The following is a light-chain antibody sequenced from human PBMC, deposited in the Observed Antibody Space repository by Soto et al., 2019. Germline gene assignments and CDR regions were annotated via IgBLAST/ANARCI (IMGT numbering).Light chain of an antibody. V-gene: IGKV3-11*01. Sequence: EIVVTHSPATLSLSPGERATLSCRASQSVSSYLAWYQQKPGQAPRLLIYDASNRATGIPARFSGSGSGTDFTLTISSLEPEDFAVYYCQQRSNWPRTFGQGTRPET. CDR2: DAS. J-gene: IGKJ5*01. CDR1: QSVSSY. CDR3: QQRSNWPRT.